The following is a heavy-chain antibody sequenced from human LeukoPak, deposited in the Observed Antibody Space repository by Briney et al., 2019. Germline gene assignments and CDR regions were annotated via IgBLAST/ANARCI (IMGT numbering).Heavy chain of an antibody. CDR2: INPNSGGT. CDR3: ARDSGYSSGWYPGNAFDI. D-gene: IGHD6-19*01. Sequence: ASVKVSCKASGYTFTGYYMHWVRQAPGQGLEWMGWINPNSGGTNYAQKFQGWVTMIRDTSISTAYMELSRLRSDDTAVYYCARDSGYSSGWYPGNAFDIWGQGTMVTVSS. V-gene: IGHV1-2*04. J-gene: IGHJ3*02. CDR1: GYTFTGYY.